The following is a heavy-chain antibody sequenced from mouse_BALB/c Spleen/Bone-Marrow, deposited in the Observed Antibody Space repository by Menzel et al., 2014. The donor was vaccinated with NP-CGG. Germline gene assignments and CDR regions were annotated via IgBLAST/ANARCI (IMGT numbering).Heavy chain of an antibody. Sequence: VQLVESGAELVKPGAPVKLSCKASGYTFTRYWMNWVKQRPGRGLEWIGRIDPSDSETHYNQKFKDKATLTVDKSSSTAYIQLSSLTSEDSAVYYCARDGNYYFDYWGQGTTLTVSS. J-gene: IGHJ2*01. V-gene: IGHV1-69*02. CDR3: ARDGNYYFDY. CDR1: GYTFTRYW. CDR2: IDPSDSET. D-gene: IGHD2-1*01.